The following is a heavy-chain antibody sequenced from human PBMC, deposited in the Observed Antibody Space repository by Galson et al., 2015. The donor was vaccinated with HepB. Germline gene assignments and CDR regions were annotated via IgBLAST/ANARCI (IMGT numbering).Heavy chain of an antibody. CDR3: AKALAGVRYFDWLLLPFDY. J-gene: IGHJ4*02. CDR2: ISGSGGST. V-gene: IGHV3-23*01. CDR1: GFTFSSYA. D-gene: IGHD3-9*01. Sequence: SLRLSCAASGFTFSSYAMSWVRQAPGKGLEWVSAISGSGGSTYYADSVKGRFTTSRDNSKNTLYLQMNSLRAEDTAVYYCAKALAGVRYFDWLLLPFDYWGQGTLVTVSS.